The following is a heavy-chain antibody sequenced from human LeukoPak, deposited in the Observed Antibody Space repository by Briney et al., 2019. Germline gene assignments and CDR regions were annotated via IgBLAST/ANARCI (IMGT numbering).Heavy chain of an antibody. V-gene: IGHV3-53*01. Sequence: GGSLRLSCAASGFTVSSNYMSWVRQAPGKGLEWVSVIYSGGSTYYADSVKGRFTISRDNSKNTLYLQMNSLRAEDTAVYYCARYITRHYYDSSGYYHYFDYWGQGTLVTVPS. J-gene: IGHJ4*02. CDR2: IYSGGST. CDR3: ARYITRHYYDSSGYYHYFDY. D-gene: IGHD3-22*01. CDR1: GFTVSSNY.